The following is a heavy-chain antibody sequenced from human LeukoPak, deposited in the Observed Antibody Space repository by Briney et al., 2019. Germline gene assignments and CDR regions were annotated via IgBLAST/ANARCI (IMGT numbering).Heavy chain of an antibody. J-gene: IGHJ6*04. CDR3: ARIQTTVTNLYYYYYGMDV. D-gene: IGHD4-17*01. Sequence: SETLSLTCAVYGGSFSGYYWSWIRQPPGKGLEWIGEINHSGSTNYNPSLKSRVTISVDTSKSQFSLKLSSVTAADTAVYYCARIQTTVTNLYYYYYGMDVWGKGTTVTVSS. V-gene: IGHV4-34*01. CDR2: INHSGST. CDR1: GGSFSGYY.